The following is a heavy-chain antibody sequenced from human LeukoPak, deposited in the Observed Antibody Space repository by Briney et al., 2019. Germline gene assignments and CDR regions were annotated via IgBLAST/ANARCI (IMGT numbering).Heavy chain of an antibody. J-gene: IGHJ4*02. V-gene: IGHV3-7*01. CDR1: GFTFSSYW. CDR2: IKQDGSEK. CDR3: ARGDYGILNDYFDY. D-gene: IGHD3-9*01. Sequence: GGSLRLSCAASGFTFSSYWMSWVRQAPGKGLEWVANIKQDGSEKYYVDSVKGRFTISRDNAKNSLYLQMNSLRAEDTAVYYCARGDYGILNDYFDYWGQGTLVTVSS.